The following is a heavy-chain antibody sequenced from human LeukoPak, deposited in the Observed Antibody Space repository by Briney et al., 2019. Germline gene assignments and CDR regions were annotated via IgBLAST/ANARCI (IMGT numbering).Heavy chain of an antibody. J-gene: IGHJ4*02. V-gene: IGHV1-69*06. CDR2: IIPIFGTA. Sequence: SVKVSCKASGGTFSSYAISWVRQAPGQGLEWMGGIIPIFGTANYAQKFQGRVTITADKSTSTAYMELSSLRSDDTAVYYCATDPVGYCNANGCYSVDYWGQGTLVTVSS. CDR3: ATDPVGYCNANGCYSVDY. CDR1: GGTFSSYA. D-gene: IGHD2-15*01.